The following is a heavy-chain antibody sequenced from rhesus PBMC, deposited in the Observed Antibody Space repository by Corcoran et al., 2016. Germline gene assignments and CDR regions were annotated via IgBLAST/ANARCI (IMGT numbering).Heavy chain of an antibody. Sequence: QVQLQESGPGLVKPSETLSLTCAVSGYSISSGNYWGWIRQPPGKGLEWIGSIYGSGGSNYLNPSLKSRVTISTDTSKNQFSLKLSSVTAADTAVYYCARRLATVTLSYFDYWGQGVLVTVSS. CDR3: ARRLATVTLSYFDY. CDR1: GYSISSGNY. J-gene: IGHJ4*01. V-gene: IGHV4S14*01. CDR2: IYGSGGSN. D-gene: IGHD5-36*02.